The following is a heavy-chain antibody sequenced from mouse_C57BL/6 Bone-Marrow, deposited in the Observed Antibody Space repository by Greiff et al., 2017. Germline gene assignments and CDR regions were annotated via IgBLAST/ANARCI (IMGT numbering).Heavy chain of an antibody. V-gene: IGHV5-9*01. Sequence: EVQGVESGGGLVKPGGSLKLSCAASGFTFSSYTMSWVRQTPEKRLEWVATISGGGGNTYYPDSVKGRFTISRDNAKNTLYLQMSSLRSEDTALYYCARPPPAYYYAMDYWGQGTSVTVSS. CDR1: GFTFSSYT. CDR2: ISGGGGNT. CDR3: ARPPPAYYYAMDY. J-gene: IGHJ4*01.